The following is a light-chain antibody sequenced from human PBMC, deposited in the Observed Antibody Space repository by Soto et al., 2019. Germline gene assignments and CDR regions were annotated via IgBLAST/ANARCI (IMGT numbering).Light chain of an antibody. CDR3: NSYTSSSTLL. Sequence: QSALTQPASVSGSHGQSITISCTGTSSDVGGYNYVSWYQHHPGKAPKLMIYEVSDRPSGVSNRFSGSKSGNTASLTISGLQAEDEADYYCNSYTSSSTLLFGGGTKVTVL. CDR1: SSDVGGYNY. J-gene: IGLJ2*01. V-gene: IGLV2-14*01. CDR2: EVS.